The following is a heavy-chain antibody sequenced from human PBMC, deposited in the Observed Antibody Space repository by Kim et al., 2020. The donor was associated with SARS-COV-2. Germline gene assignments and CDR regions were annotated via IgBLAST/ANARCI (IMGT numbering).Heavy chain of an antibody. V-gene: IGHV1-3*01. D-gene: IGHD3-3*02. Sequence: ASVKVSCKASGYTFTTYAMHWVRQAPGQRLEWMGWINAANGNTKYSQRFQGRVTITRDTSATTAYMELSSLRSEETAMYYCSRGRAFDAEYFQHWGQGTLVTVAS. CDR1: GYTFTTYA. J-gene: IGHJ1*01. CDR2: INAANGNT. CDR3: SRGRAFDAEYFQH.